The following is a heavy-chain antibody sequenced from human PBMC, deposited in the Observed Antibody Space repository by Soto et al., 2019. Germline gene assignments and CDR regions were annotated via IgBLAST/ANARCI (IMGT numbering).Heavy chain of an antibody. V-gene: IGHV4-4*07. CDR3: ARMYNSGFYRPEGDYFFYGMDV. CDR2: FYYSGNT. Sequence: SETLSLTCTVSGDSISDYYWSWIRQPAGKGLEWIGRFYYSGNTKSNPSLKSRVTMSADTSKNQFSLSLRSVTAADSAIYYCARMYNSGFYRPEGDYFFYGMDVWGQGATVTVSS. CDR1: GDSISDYY. D-gene: IGHD6-19*01. J-gene: IGHJ6*02.